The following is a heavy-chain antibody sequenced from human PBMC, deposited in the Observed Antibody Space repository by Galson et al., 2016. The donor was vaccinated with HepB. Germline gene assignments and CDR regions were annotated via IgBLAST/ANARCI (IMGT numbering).Heavy chain of an antibody. Sequence: SLRLSCAASGFTFSDYFIAWIRKAPGKGLEWVSYVSGSGTSVSYTDSVKGRFTVSRDNAKMSLFLEMNRPRVDDTAVYYCARVGVDDFYSGYHYCYYGLDVWGKGTTVIVSS. CDR3: ARVGVDDFYSGYHYCYYGLDV. J-gene: IGHJ6*04. V-gene: IGHV3-11*01. D-gene: IGHD3-3*01. CDR1: GFTFSDYF. CDR2: VSGSGTSV.